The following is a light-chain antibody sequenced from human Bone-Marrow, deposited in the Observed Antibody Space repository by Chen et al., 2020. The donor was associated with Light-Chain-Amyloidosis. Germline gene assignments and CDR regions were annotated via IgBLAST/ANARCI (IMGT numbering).Light chain of an antibody. CDR2: NAS. CDR1: QSIDSR. V-gene: IGKV1-12*01. J-gene: IGKJ4*01. CDR3: EQAKSFPLT. Sequence: DIQMTQSPSSVSAPVGDTVTITCRASQSIDSRLAWYQQKAGKVPKLLIYNASSLKSGVPSRFSGSGSGTEFTLTISNLQPEDCATYFCEQAKSFPLTCGGGTRVEIK.